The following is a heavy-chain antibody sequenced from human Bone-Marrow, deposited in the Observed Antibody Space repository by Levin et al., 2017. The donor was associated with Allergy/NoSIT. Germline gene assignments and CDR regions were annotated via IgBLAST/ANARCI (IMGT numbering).Heavy chain of an antibody. J-gene: IGHJ2*01. D-gene: IGHD3-22*01. Sequence: GGSLRLSCAASGFTFSDYYMSWIRQAPGKGLEWVSYISSSGSTIYYADSVKGRFTISRDNAKNSLYLQMNSLRAEDTAVYYCARRGDYYYDSSGYYGYWYFDLWGRGTLVTVSS. CDR2: ISSSGSTI. CDR3: ARRGDYYYDSSGYYGYWYFDL. V-gene: IGHV3-11*01. CDR1: GFTFSDYY.